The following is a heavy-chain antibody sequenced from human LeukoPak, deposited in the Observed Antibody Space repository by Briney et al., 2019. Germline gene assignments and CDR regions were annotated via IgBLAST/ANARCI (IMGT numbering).Heavy chain of an antibody. CDR3: ARGDYGDPRGGPNDY. J-gene: IGHJ4*02. Sequence: ASVKVSCKASGYTFTSYGISWVRQAPGQGLEWMGWISAYNGNTNYAQKLQGRVTMTTDTSTSTAYMELRSLRSDDTAVCYCARGDYGDPRGGPNDYWGQGTLVTVSS. CDR2: ISAYNGNT. V-gene: IGHV1-18*04. D-gene: IGHD4-17*01. CDR1: GYTFTSYG.